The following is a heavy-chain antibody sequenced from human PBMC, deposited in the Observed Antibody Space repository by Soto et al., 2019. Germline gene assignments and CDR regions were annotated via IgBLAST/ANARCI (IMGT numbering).Heavy chain of an antibody. Sequence: PSETLSLTCTVSGGSISSYYWSWIRQPPGKGLEWIGYIYYSGSTNYNPSVKGRFTISRDNAKNTVFLQMDSLRAEDTAVYYCERYTYNISPFDYWGQGNLVTVS. CDR3: ERYTYNISPFDY. CDR2: IYYSGST. D-gene: IGHD1-1*01. J-gene: IGHJ4*02. CDR1: GGSISSYY. V-gene: IGHV4-59*12.